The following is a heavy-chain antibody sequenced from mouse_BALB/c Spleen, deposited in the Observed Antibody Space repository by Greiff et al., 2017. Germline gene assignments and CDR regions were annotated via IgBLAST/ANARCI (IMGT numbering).Heavy chain of an antibody. CDR1: GFSLTSYG. D-gene: IGHD1-1*01. CDR2: IWAGGST. V-gene: IGHV2-9*02. J-gene: IGHJ4*01. CDR3: ARDRGASYGSSYGGAMDY. Sequence: VKLVESGPGLVAPSQSLSITCTVSGFSLTSYGVHWVRQPPGKGLEWLGVIWAGGSTNYNSALMSRLSISKDNSKSQVFLKMNSLQTDDTAMYYCARDRGASYGSSYGGAMDYWGQGTSDTVSS.